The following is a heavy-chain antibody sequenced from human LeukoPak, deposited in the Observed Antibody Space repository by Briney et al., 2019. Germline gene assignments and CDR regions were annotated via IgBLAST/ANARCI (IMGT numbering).Heavy chain of an antibody. CDR2: ISGSGGST. D-gene: IGHD3-22*01. Sequence: TGGSLRLSCAASGFTFNTYAMSWVRQAPGKGLEWVSAISGSGGSTYYADSVKGRFTISRDNSKNTLYLQMNSLRAEDTAVYYCAKGPGNYYDSSGYLYYFDYWGQGTLVTVSS. V-gene: IGHV3-23*01. J-gene: IGHJ4*02. CDR3: AKGPGNYYDSSGYLYYFDY. CDR1: GFTFNTYA.